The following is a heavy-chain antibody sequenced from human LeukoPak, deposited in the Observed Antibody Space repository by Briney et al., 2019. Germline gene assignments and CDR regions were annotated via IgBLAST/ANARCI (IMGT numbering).Heavy chain of an antibody. CDR1: GGSTSSYY. J-gene: IGHJ3*02. V-gene: IGHV4-4*07. Sequence: SETLSLNCTVSGGSTSSYYWGWIRQPAGKGLEWNGRMYTIGSSSYNASLKSRVTMSIDTSKNQFSLKLSSVTAADTAVYYCARLRFSLDAFDIWGQGTMVTVSS. CDR3: ARLRFSLDAFDI. CDR2: MYTIGSS.